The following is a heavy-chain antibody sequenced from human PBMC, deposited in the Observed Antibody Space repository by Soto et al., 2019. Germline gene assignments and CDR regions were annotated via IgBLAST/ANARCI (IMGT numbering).Heavy chain of an antibody. D-gene: IGHD3-10*01. J-gene: IGHJ5*02. V-gene: IGHV5-51*01. CDR2: IYPGDSDT. CDR1: TSYW. Sequence: TSYWIGWVRQMPGKGLEWMGIIYPGDSDTRYSPSFQGQVTISADKSISTAYLQWSSLKASDTAMYYCARQDFGDHSPNWFDPWGQGTLVTVSS. CDR3: ARQDFGDHSPNWFDP.